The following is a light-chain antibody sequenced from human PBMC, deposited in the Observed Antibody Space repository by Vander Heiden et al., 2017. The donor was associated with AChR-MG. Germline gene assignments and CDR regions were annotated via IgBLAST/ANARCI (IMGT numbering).Light chain of an antibody. V-gene: IGLV2-8*01. CDR3: SSNAGSNRL. Sequence: QSALTQPPSASGSPGQSVTISCTASGSDIGEYNYVTWYRQHPDKAPQLIIYEVNKRPSGVPDRFSGSKSGDTASLTVSGLQAEDEAHYYCSSNAGSNRLFGGGTKVTVL. CDR2: EVN. J-gene: IGLJ3*02. CDR1: GSDIGEYNY.